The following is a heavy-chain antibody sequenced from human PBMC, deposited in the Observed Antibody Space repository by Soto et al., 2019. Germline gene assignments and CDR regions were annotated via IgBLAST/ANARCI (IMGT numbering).Heavy chain of an antibody. CDR2: ISYSGTT. Sequence: SETLSLTCAVSGGSISSGGYYWSWIRQPPGEGLEWIGFISYSGTTSYSPSLKSRVAISLDTSKNQFSLSLSSVTAADTAVYYCARGRGYSYGLDPWGQGTPVTVSS. CDR3: ARGRGYSYGLDP. J-gene: IGHJ5*02. V-gene: IGHV4-30-4*01. CDR1: GGSISSGGYY. D-gene: IGHD5-18*01.